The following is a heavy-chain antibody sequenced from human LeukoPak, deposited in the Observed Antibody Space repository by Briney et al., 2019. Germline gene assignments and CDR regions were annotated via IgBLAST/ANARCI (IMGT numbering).Heavy chain of an antibody. V-gene: IGHV4-34*01. Sequence: TSETLSLTCAVYGGSFSGYYWSWIRQPPGKGLEWIGEMNHSGSTNYNPSLKSRVTISVGTSKNQFSLKLSSVTAADTAVYYCARRGGSFPYYYQYIDVWGKGTTVTISS. CDR1: GGSFSGYY. J-gene: IGHJ6*03. D-gene: IGHD1-26*01. CDR3: ARRGGSFPYYYQYIDV. CDR2: MNHSGST.